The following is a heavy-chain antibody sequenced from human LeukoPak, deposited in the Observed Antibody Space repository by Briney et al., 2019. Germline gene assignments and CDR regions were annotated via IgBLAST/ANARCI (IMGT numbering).Heavy chain of an antibody. CDR3: ARGRGSGWTSDAFDI. CDR2: IYTSGST. D-gene: IGHD6-19*01. CDR1: GCSISSYY. Sequence: SETLSLTCTVPGCSISSYYWSWIRQPAGKGLEWIGRIYTSGSTNYNPSLKRRVIMSVDTSKNQFFLKLSSVTATHTAVYYCARGRGSGWTSDAFDIWGQGTMVTVSS. J-gene: IGHJ3*02. V-gene: IGHV4-4*07.